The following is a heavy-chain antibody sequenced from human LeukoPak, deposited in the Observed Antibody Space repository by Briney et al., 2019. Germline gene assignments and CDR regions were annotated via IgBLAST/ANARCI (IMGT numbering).Heavy chain of an antibody. CDR1: GFTFSSYG. D-gene: IGHD6-13*01. J-gene: IGHJ4*02. CDR2: IWYDGSNK. CDR3: ARDQDRGAAAGSTDY. Sequence: GGSLRLSCAASGFTFSSYGMHWVRQAPGKGLEWVAVIWYDGSNKYYADSVKGRFTISRDNSKNTLYLQMNSLRAEDTAVYYCARDQDRGAAAGSTDYWGQGTLVTVSS. V-gene: IGHV3-33*01.